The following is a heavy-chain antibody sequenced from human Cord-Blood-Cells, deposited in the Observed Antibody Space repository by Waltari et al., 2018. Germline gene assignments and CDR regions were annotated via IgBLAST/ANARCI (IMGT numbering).Heavy chain of an antibody. CDR3: ARGMHCSGGSCPIDY. D-gene: IGHD2-15*01. V-gene: IGHV4-34*01. CDR1: VGFFSWYY. J-gene: IGHJ4*02. Sequence: QLQLQPSASALLTPRDTRSLTRAVEVGFFSWYYWDLTRLHTGNGLEWIGEISHSGSTNYNPSLKSRVNISVDTSKNQFSLKLSSVTAADTAVYYCARGMHCSGGSCPIDYWGQGTLVTVSS. CDR2: ISHSGST.